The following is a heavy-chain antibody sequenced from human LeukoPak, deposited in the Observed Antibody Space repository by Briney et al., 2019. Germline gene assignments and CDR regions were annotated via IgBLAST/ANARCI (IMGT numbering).Heavy chain of an antibody. CDR2: IYSGGAT. Sequence: PAGTLSLSRAASGFTVSSNYLSWIRQAPGKGLEWVSFIYSGGATNYDDSVKGRFTISRDNSKNKLYLQMNSLRDEDTAMYYCAREGYEFLGYPFDYWGQGTLVTVSS. CDR3: AREGYEFLGYPFDY. V-gene: IGHV3-53*01. D-gene: IGHD5-18*01. CDR1: GFTVSSNY. J-gene: IGHJ4*02.